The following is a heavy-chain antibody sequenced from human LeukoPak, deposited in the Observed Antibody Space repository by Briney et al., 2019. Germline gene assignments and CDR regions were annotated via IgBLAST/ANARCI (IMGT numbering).Heavy chain of an antibody. J-gene: IGHJ4*02. D-gene: IGHD5-18*01. CDR3: ARDGGQRGYSYGFCHY. V-gene: IGHV3-30*03. CDR1: GFTFSSYG. CDR2: ISYDGSNK. Sequence: GGSLRLSCAASGFTFSSYGMHWVRQAPGKGLEWVAVISYDGSNKYYADSVKGRFTISRDNSKNTLYLQMNSLRAEDTAVYYCARDGGQRGYSYGFCHYWGQGTLVTVSS.